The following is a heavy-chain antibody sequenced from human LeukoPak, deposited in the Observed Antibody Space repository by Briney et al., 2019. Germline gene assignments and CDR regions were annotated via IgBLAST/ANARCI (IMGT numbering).Heavy chain of an antibody. V-gene: IGHV4-59*01. D-gene: IGHD3-22*01. CDR1: GGSISSYY. Sequence: SETLSLTCTVSGGSISSYYWSWIRQPPGEGLEWIGYIYYSGSTNYNPSLKSRVTISVDTSKNQFSLKLSSVTAADTAVYYCARARYYYDSSGPRPYAFDIWGQGTMVTVSS. CDR3: ARARYYYDSSGPRPYAFDI. J-gene: IGHJ3*02. CDR2: IYYSGST.